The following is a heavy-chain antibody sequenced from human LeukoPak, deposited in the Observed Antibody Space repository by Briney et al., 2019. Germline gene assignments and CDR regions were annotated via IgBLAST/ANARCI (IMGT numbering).Heavy chain of an antibody. CDR1: GFTSSSYW. CDR2: IKQDGSEK. CDR3: ARDQVAAAPDY. D-gene: IGHD6-13*01. J-gene: IGHJ4*02. V-gene: IGHV3-7*01. Sequence: RGSLRLSCAASGFTSSSYWMSWVRQAPGKGLEWVANIKQDGSEKYYVDSVKGRFTISRDNAKNSLYLQMNSLRAEDTAVYYCARDQVAAAPDYWGQGTLVTVSS.